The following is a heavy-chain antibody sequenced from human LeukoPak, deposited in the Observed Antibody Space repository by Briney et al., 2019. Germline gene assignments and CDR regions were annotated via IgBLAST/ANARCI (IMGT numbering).Heavy chain of an antibody. Sequence: KPSETLSLTCTVSGGSISSYYWSWIRQPAGKGLEWIGRIYTSGSTNYNPSLKSRVTVSVDTSKNQFSLKLSSVTAADTAVYYCARAGSGRDCSSTSCYAYYYYYGMDVWGQGTTVTVSS. CDR3: ARAGSGRDCSSTSCYAYYYYYGMDV. J-gene: IGHJ6*02. D-gene: IGHD2-2*01. V-gene: IGHV4-4*07. CDR2: IYTSGST. CDR1: GGSISSYY.